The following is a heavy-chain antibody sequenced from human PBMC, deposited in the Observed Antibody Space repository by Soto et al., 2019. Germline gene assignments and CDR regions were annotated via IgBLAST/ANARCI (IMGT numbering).Heavy chain of an antibody. Sequence: TCAISGGSIRRGAYSWSWVRQPPGKGLEWIAYIYLSGNTYSNPSLKSRVTISVHTSNNHFSLKLRSVTAADTAVYYCARGTLIGPAATAYWGQATRVTGS. CDR3: ARGTLIGPAATAY. V-gene: IGHV4-30-2*01. J-gene: IGHJ4*02. D-gene: IGHD2-2*01. CDR2: IYLSGNT. CDR1: GGSIRRGAYS.